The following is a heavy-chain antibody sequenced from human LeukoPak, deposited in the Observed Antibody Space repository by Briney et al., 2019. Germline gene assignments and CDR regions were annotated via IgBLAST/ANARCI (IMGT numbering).Heavy chain of an antibody. CDR3: AKDREWLSNWLDP. CDR2: ISYDGSNK. Sequence: GGSLRLSCAASGFTFRNYGMHWVRQAPGKGLEWVAIISYDGSNKYYADSVKGRFTISRDNSKNTLYLQMNSLRAEDTAVYYCAKDREWLSNWLDPWGQGTLVTVSS. D-gene: IGHD3-3*01. CDR1: GFTFRNYG. J-gene: IGHJ5*02. V-gene: IGHV3-30*18.